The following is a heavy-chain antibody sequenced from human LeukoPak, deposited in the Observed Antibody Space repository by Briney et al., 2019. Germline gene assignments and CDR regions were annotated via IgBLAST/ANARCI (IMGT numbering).Heavy chain of an antibody. V-gene: IGHV3-30*12. Sequence: GGSLRLSCAASGFTFSSYGMHWVRQAPGKGLEWVAVISYDGSNKYYADSVKGRFTISRDNAKNSLYLQMNSLRAEDTAVYYCARGQGYCSSTSCYRWWYMDVWGKGTTVTVSS. CDR1: GFTFSSYG. CDR3: ARGQGYCSSTSCYRWWYMDV. CDR2: ISYDGSNK. J-gene: IGHJ6*03. D-gene: IGHD2-2*01.